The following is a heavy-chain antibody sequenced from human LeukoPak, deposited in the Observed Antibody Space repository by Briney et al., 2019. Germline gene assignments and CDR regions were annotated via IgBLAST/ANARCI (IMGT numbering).Heavy chain of an antibody. V-gene: IGHV1-46*01. CDR2: IKPSGGST. D-gene: IGHD3/OR15-3a*01. Sequence: SVKVSCKASGYTFTSYYMHWVRQAPGQGLEWMVIIKPSGGSTSYAQKFQGRVTMTRDTSTSTVYMELSSLRSEDTAVYYCARDADRAMARGDWYFDYWGQGTLVTVSS. J-gene: IGHJ4*02. CDR3: ARDADRAMARGDWYFDY. CDR1: GYTFTSYY.